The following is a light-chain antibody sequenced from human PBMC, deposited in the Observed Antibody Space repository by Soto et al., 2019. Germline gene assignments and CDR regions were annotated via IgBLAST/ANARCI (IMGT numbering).Light chain of an antibody. CDR2: EVS. J-gene: IGLJ1*01. Sequence: QSVRTQPASVSGSAGQALTISYTGTSSDVGAYDYVSWYQQHPDKAPKLMIYEVSNRPSGVSDRFSGSKSVNTATLTISGLQAEDEADYYCSSYTSSSTRVFGTGTKVTVL. CDR1: SSDVGAYDY. V-gene: IGLV2-14*03. CDR3: SSYTSSSTRV.